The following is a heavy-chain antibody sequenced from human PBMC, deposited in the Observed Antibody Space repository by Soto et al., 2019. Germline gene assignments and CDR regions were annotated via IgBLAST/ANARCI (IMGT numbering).Heavy chain of an antibody. J-gene: IGHJ4*02. Sequence: QVQLVQSGAEVKKPGASVKVSCKASGYTFTSYAMHWVRQAPGQRLEWRGWINAGNGNTKYSQQFQGRVTITRDTSASTADMELSSLRSEDTAVYYCARDLYGDYSPVFDYWGQGTLVTVSS. CDR2: INAGNGNT. CDR1: GYTFTSYA. D-gene: IGHD4-17*01. V-gene: IGHV1-3*01. CDR3: ARDLYGDYSPVFDY.